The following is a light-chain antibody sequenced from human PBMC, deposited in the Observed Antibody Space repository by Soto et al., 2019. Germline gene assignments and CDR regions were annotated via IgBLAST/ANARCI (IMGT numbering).Light chain of an antibody. J-gene: IGLJ3*02. CDR2: VNSDGSH. CDR1: SGHSNYA. CDR3: QTWGTGIWV. Sequence: QPVLTQSPSASASVGASVKLTCTLSSGHSNYAIAWHQQQPEKGPRYLMKVNSDGSHSKGDGIPDRFSGSSSGAERYLTISSLQSEDEADYYCQTWGTGIWVFGGGTKVTVL. V-gene: IGLV4-69*01.